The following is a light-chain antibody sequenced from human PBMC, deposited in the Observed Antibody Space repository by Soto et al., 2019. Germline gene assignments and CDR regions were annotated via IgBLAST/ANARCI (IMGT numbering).Light chain of an antibody. CDR2: DTS. CDR3: QQYVHWPPGA. Sequence: EIVVTQSPATLSVSPGERVTLSCRASQSVSSSLAWYQQRSGQAPRLLIYDTSTRAAGIAARFSGSGSGTEFTLTISSLQSDDSAVYYCQQYVHWPPGAFGQGTTVEIK. J-gene: IGKJ1*01. CDR1: QSVSSS. V-gene: IGKV3-15*01.